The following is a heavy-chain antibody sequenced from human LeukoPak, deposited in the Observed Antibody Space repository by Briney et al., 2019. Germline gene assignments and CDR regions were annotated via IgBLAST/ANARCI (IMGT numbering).Heavy chain of an antibody. CDR2: IYPGDSDT. J-gene: IGHJ4*02. CDR3: ARLVVTGFDY. D-gene: IGHD1-14*01. V-gene: IGHV5-51*01. Sequence: GESLNISCKGSGYSFNSYWIGWVRQMPGKGLEWIGIIYPGDSDTRYSPSFQGQVTSSADKSSTTAYLQWSSLKASDTAMYYCARLVVTGFDYCGQGTLVTVSS. CDR1: GYSFNSYW.